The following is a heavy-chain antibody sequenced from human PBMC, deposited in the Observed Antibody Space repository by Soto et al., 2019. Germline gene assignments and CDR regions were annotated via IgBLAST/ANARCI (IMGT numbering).Heavy chain of an antibody. Sequence: QVQIVQSGAEVKKPGASVKVSCKASGYTFTSYAMHWGRQAPGQRLEWMGWINAGNGNTKYSQKFQGRVTITMETSASTADMELSRLRSEDTAVYYCARPLVDGTTFAYWGQGTLVTVSS. V-gene: IGHV1-3*01. CDR2: INAGNGNT. CDR1: GYTFTSYA. D-gene: IGHD1-1*01. J-gene: IGHJ4*02. CDR3: ARPLVDGTTFAY.